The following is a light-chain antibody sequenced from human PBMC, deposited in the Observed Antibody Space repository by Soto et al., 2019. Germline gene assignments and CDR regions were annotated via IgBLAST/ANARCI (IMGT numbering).Light chain of an antibody. CDR3: SSYTSSSTGV. CDR2: EVN. V-gene: IGLV2-14*01. Sequence: QSALTQPASLSGSPGQSITISCTGTSSDIGAYDYVSWFQQHPGKAPKLMISEVNNRPSGVSNRFPGSKSGNTASLTISGLQAEDEADYYCSSYTSSSTGVFGTGTKVTVL. J-gene: IGLJ1*01. CDR1: SSDIGAYDY.